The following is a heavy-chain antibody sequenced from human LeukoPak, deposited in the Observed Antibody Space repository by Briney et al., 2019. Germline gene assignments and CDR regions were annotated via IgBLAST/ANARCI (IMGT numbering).Heavy chain of an antibody. CDR3: ARHLTSEYSSGWYYVDY. J-gene: IGHJ4*02. D-gene: IGHD6-19*01. CDR2: INHSGRT. V-gene: IGHV4-39*01. CDR1: GGSISSSTYY. Sequence: SETLSLTCTVSGGSISSSTYYWGWIRQPPGKGLDWIGNINHSGRTHYNPSLKSRVTIFVDTSKNQFSLKLSSVTATDRAVYYCARHLTSEYSSGWYYVDYWGQGTLVTVSS.